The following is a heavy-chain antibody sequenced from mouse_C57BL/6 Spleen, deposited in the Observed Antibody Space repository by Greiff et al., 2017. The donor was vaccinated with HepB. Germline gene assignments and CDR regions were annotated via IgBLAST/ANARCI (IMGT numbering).Heavy chain of an antibody. CDR3: ARHGEGYSNYDDWDFDV. J-gene: IGHJ1*03. V-gene: IGHV1-62-2*01. CDR1: GYTFTEYT. CDR2: FYPGSGSI. D-gene: IGHD2-5*01. Sequence: VQLQQSGAELVKPGASVKLSCKASGYTFTEYTIHWVKQRSGQGLEWIGWFYPGSGSIKYNEKFKDKATLTADKSSSTVYMKLSRLTSEDSAVYFCARHGEGYSNYDDWDFDVWGTGTTVTVSS.